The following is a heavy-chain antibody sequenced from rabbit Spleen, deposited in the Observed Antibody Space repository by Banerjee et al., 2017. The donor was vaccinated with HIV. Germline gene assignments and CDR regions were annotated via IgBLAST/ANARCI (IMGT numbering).Heavy chain of an antibody. V-gene: IGHV1S45*01. Sequence: QEQLEESAGGLVQPGGSLTLTCTASGFSFNVDYVMCWVRQAPGKGLEWIGCMNTYTTKTVYATWAKDPFTISKTSSTTVTLQMTSLTAADTATYFCARDSYDDYGDYWGSYDFNLWGPGTLVTVS. CDR1: GFSFNVDYV. D-gene: IGHD2-1*01. CDR2: MNTYTTKT. CDR3: ARDSYDDYGDYWGSYDFNL. J-gene: IGHJ4*01.